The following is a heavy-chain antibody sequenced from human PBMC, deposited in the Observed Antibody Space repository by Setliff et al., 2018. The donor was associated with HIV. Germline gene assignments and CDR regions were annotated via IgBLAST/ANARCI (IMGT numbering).Heavy chain of an antibody. Sequence: ASVKVSCKASGYTFTNYYMHWVRQAPGQGPEWMGIINPSGGSTTYAQKFQGRVTMTRDTSISTAYMELSRLISDDTALYYCARDWNGRWFDPWGQGTLVTVSS. CDR2: INPSGGST. V-gene: IGHV1-46*01. J-gene: IGHJ5*02. CDR1: GYTFTNYY. D-gene: IGHD3-3*01. CDR3: ARDWNGRWFDP.